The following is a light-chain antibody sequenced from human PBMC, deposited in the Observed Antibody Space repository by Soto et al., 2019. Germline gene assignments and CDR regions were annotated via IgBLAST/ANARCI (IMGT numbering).Light chain of an antibody. V-gene: IGKV3-15*01. J-gene: IGKJ2*01. CDR3: HQYKHCPPTYT. CDR1: QSVGSN. Sequence: EIILTQSPDILSVSAGETVILSCRASQSVGSNLAWYQHKPGQAPRLLVHGASTRATGVPARFRGSGSGTDLSLTISSLQSDDFEVYYCHQYKHCPPTYTFGLGTRLEIK. CDR2: GAS.